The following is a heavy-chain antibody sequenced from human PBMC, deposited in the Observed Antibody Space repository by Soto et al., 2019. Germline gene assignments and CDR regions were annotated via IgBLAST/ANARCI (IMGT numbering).Heavy chain of an antibody. CDR1: GDSVSSNSAA. Sequence: PSQTLSLTCAISGDSVSSNSAAWNWIRQSPTRGLEWLGRTYYRSKWYNDYAVSVKSRITINPDTSKNQFSLQLNSVTPEDTAVYYCARVHSGNLFGSWSYDYYYGMDVWGQGTTVTVSS. CDR2: TYYRSKWYN. D-gene: IGHD3-10*01. J-gene: IGHJ6*02. CDR3: ARVHSGNLFGSWSYDYYYGMDV. V-gene: IGHV6-1*01.